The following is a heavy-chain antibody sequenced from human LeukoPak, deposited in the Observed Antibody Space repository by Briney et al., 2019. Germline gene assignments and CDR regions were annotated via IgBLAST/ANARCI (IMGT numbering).Heavy chain of an antibody. CDR3: ARQAGSGSYYNALGY. Sequence: SETLSLTCTVSGYSISSGYYWGWIRQPPGKGLEWIGSIYHSGSTYYNPSLKSRVTISVDTSKNQFSLKLSSVTAADTAVYYCARQAGSGSYYNALGYWGQETLVTVSS. D-gene: IGHD3-10*01. CDR1: GYSISSGYY. J-gene: IGHJ4*02. CDR2: IYHSGST. V-gene: IGHV4-38-2*02.